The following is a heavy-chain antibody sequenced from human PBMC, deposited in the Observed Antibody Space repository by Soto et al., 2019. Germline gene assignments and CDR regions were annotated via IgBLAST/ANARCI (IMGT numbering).Heavy chain of an antibody. CDR2: INSDGSST. D-gene: IGHD2-15*01. Sequence: GGSLRLSCAASGFTFSNYWMHWVRQAPGKGLVWVSRINSDGSSTNYADSVKGRFTISRDNAKNTLYLQMNSLRAEDTAVYYCASVKVVEAATNFDSWGQGTLGTVSS. CDR3: ASVKVVEAATNFDS. CDR1: GFTFSNYW. J-gene: IGHJ4*02. V-gene: IGHV3-74*01.